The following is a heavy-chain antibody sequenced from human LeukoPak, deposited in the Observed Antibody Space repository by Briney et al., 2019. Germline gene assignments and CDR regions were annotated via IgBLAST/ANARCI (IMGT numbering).Heavy chain of an antibody. CDR1: GYTFTSYG. CDR3: ARVGAYYDSSAYFDY. Sequence: ASVKVSCKASGYTFTSYGISWVRQAPGQGLEWMGWISAYNGNTNYAQKFQGRVTMTRDTSISTAYMELSSLRSDDTAVYYCARVGAYYDSSAYFDYWGQGTLVTVSS. V-gene: IGHV1-18*01. J-gene: IGHJ4*02. CDR2: ISAYNGNT. D-gene: IGHD3-22*01.